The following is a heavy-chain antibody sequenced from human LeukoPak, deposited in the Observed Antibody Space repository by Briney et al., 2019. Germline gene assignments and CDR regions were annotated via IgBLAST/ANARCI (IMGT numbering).Heavy chain of an antibody. V-gene: IGHV3-30*02. CDR3: ARDSLLSRYCSSTSCYLDAWDI. CDR2: IRYDGSNK. Sequence: GGSLRLSCAASGFTFSSYGMHWVRQAPGKGLEWVAFIRYDGSNKYYADSVKGRFTISRDNAKNSLYLQMNSLRAEDTAVYYCARDSLLSRYCSSTSCYLDAWDIWGQGTMVTVSS. CDR1: GFTFSSYG. J-gene: IGHJ3*02. D-gene: IGHD2-2*01.